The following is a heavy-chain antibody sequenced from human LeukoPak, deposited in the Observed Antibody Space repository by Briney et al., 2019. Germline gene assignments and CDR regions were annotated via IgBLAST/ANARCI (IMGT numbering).Heavy chain of an antibody. CDR1: GFTFSSYA. CDR3: ARDPATVVANY. D-gene: IGHD4-23*01. Sequence: PGRSLRLSCAASGFTFSSYAMHWVRQAPGKGLEWVAVISYDGSNKYYADSVKGRFTISRDNSKNTLYLQMNSLRAEDTAVYYCARDPATVVANYWGQGTLVTGSS. J-gene: IGHJ4*02. CDR2: ISYDGSNK. V-gene: IGHV3-30-3*01.